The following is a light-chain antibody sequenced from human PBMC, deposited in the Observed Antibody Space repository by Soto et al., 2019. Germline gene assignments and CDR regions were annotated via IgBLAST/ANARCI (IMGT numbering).Light chain of an antibody. CDR3: QQRKDWPLT. CDR1: QTIDNY. V-gene: IGKV3-11*01. J-gene: IGKJ4*01. CDR2: DGF. Sequence: EIVLTQSPATLSLSPGERATLSCRASQTIDNYLHWYQQKPGQAPRLLIYDGFYRAAGVPARFSGVGSGTDFTLTISSLGPEDFAFYYCQQRKDWPLTFGGGTRVEI.